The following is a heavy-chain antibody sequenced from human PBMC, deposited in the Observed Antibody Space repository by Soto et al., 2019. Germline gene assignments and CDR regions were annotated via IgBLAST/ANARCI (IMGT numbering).Heavy chain of an antibody. Sequence: QVQLQESGPGLVKPSETLPLTCTVSGGAISDYYWNWVRQSPGKGPEWLGYIYSTGSTNYNPSLKSRVTISLDKSKNQFSLKLRSVTAAVTAVYYCSSSGNLGWFDPWGQGTQVSVSS. J-gene: IGHJ5*02. CDR3: SSSGNLGWFDP. CDR2: IYSTGST. V-gene: IGHV4-59*01. D-gene: IGHD1-26*01. CDR1: GGAISDYY.